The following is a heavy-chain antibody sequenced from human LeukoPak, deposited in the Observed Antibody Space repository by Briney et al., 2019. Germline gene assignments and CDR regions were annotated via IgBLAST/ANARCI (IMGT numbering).Heavy chain of an antibody. Sequence: PGGSLRLSCAAPGFTFSSYAMSWVRQAPGKGLEWVSAIIGSGGSTYYADSVKGRFTISRENPKNTLYLQMNSLGAEDTAVYYCAKRFAHNDYWGQGTLVTVSS. D-gene: IGHD3-3*01. J-gene: IGHJ4*02. CDR3: AKRFAHNDY. V-gene: IGHV3-23*01. CDR2: IIGSGGST. CDR1: GFTFSSYA.